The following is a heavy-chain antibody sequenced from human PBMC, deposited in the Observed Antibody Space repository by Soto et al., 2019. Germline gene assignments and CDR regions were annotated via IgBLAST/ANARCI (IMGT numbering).Heavy chain of an antibody. CDR3: ARVYTNSGGADY. CDR1: GGSISGYY. Sequence: PSETLSLTCTVSGGSISGYYWSWIRQPPGTGLEWIGYIYHSGSTNYNPSLKSRVTISVETSKDQFSLKLSSVTAADTAVYYCARVYTNSGGADYWGQGTLVTVSS. J-gene: IGHJ4*02. V-gene: IGHV4-59*01. CDR2: IYHSGST. D-gene: IGHD6-13*01.